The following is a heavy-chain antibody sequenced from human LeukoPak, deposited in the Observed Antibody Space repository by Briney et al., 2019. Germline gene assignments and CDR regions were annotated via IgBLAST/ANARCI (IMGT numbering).Heavy chain of an antibody. Sequence: GGSLRLSCAASGFTVSSNYMSWVRQAPGKGLEWVLVIYSCGRIYYADSVKGRFTISRDNSKNTMYLQMNSLRAEDTAVYYCATGIAVAGTEANDYWGQGTLVTVSS. V-gene: IGHV3-66*01. CDR3: ATGIAVAGTEANDY. CDR1: GFTVSSNY. D-gene: IGHD6-19*01. J-gene: IGHJ4*02. CDR2: IYSCGRI.